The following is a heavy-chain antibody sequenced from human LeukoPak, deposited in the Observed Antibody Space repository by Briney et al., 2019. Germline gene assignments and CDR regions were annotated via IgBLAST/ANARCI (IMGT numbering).Heavy chain of an antibody. CDR2: IIPILGIA. D-gene: IGHD6-25*01. CDR3: TQYSSGRLLGFDY. J-gene: IGHJ4*02. Sequence: SVKVSCKASGGTFSSYAISWVRQAPGQGLEWMGRIIPILGIANYAQKFQGRVTITADKSTSTAYMELSSLRSEDTAVYYCTQYSSGRLLGFDYWGQGTLVTVSS. CDR1: GGTFSSYA. V-gene: IGHV1-69*04.